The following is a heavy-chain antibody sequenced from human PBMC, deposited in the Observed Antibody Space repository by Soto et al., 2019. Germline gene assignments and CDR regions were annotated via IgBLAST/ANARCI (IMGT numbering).Heavy chain of an antibody. V-gene: IGHV4-59*01. J-gene: IGHJ4*02. CDR3: ARDGYDGSGGPYPAY. D-gene: IGHD3-10*01. Sequence: PSETLSLTCSLSPSPTSEFIWNSNRQPPERRLARFGHVYYPGRTHYNPSLKSRATLSADTLKRQFSLRLSSVTAADAAIYYCARDGYDGSGGPYPAYWGPGIQVTVS. CDR2: VYYPGRT. CDR1: PSPTSEFI.